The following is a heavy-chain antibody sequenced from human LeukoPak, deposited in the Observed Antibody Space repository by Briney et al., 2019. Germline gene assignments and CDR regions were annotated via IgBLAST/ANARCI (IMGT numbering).Heavy chain of an antibody. J-gene: IGHJ3*02. Sequence: GGSLRLSCAASGFTFSSYDMPWVRQGTGKGLEWVSAIGTAGDTYYPGSVKGRFTISRENAKKTLYLQMNSLRAGDTAVYYCARGYYDILTGYLGDVFDIWGQGTMVTVSS. CDR2: IGTAGDT. CDR3: ARGYYDILTGYLGDVFDI. CDR1: GFTFSSYD. D-gene: IGHD3-9*01. V-gene: IGHV3-13*01.